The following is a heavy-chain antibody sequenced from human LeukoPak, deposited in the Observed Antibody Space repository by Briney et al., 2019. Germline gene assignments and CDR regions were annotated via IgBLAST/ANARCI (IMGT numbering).Heavy chain of an antibody. V-gene: IGHV1-18*04. CDR1: GYTFTGYY. CDR2: ISAYNGNT. J-gene: IGHJ4*02. Sequence: ASVTVSCKASGYTFTGYYMHWVRQAPGQGLEWIGWISAYNGNTKSVQKLQGRVTMTTDTSTSTAYMGLRSLRYDDTAVYYCARTEEDGFDYWGQGTPVTVSS. CDR3: ARTEEDGFDY. D-gene: IGHD5-24*01.